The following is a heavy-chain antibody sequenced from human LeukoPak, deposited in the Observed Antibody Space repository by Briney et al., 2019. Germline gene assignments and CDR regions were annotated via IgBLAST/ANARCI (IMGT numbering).Heavy chain of an antibody. V-gene: IGHV1-2*04. Sequence: GASVKVSCKASGGTFSSYAISWVRQAPGQGLEWMGWINPNSGGTNYAQKFQGWVTMTRDTSISTAYMELSRLRSDDTAVYYCARVGSDTDGDGMDVWGQGTTVTVSS. D-gene: IGHD1-1*01. CDR3: ARVGSDTDGDGMDV. CDR1: GGTFSSYA. CDR2: INPNSGGT. J-gene: IGHJ6*02.